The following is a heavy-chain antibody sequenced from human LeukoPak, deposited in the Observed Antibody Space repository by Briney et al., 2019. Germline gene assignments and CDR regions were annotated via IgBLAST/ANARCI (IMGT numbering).Heavy chain of an antibody. V-gene: IGHV4-31*03. Sequence: SETLSLTCTISGGSVSSGGYYWTWIRQHPGKGLEWLGYIYYSGRTYYNPSLKSRITISLDTSENRFSLNLTSVSAADTAFYYCARSSDYGDYDWGQGTLVTVSS. CDR1: GGSVSSGGYY. CDR3: ARSSDYGDYD. J-gene: IGHJ4*02. CDR2: IYYSGRT. D-gene: IGHD4-17*01.